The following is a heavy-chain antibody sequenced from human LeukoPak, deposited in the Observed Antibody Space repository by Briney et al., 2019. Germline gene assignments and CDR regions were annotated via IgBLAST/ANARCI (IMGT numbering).Heavy chain of an antibody. D-gene: IGHD2-15*01. CDR1: GFTFSSYS. Sequence: GGSLRLSCAASGFTFSSYSMNWVRQAPGKGLVWVSSISSSSSYIYYADSVKGRFTISRDNAKNSLYLQMNSLRAEDTAVYYCARGVGSGYYYGMDVWGQGTTVTVSS. J-gene: IGHJ6*02. V-gene: IGHV3-21*01. CDR3: ARGVGSGYYYGMDV. CDR2: ISSSSSYI.